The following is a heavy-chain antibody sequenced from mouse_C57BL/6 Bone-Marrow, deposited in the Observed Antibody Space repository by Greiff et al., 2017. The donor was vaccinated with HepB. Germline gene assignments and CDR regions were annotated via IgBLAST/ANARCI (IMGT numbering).Heavy chain of an antibody. CDR2: IDPSDSYN. Sequence: QVQLLQPGAEFVKPGASVKLSCKASGFTFTSYWMQWVKQRPGQGLEWIGEIDPSDSYNNYNQKFKGKATLTVDTSTITAYMQRSSLTSEDSAVYYCARGYSSSFSYWGQGTLVTVSA. D-gene: IGHD1-1*01. CDR3: ARGYSSSFSY. J-gene: IGHJ3*01. V-gene: IGHV1-50*01. CDR1: GFTFTSYW.